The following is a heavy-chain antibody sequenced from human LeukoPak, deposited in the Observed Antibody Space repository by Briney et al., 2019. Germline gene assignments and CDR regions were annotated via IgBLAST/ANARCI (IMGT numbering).Heavy chain of an antibody. V-gene: IGHV1-69*05. CDR3: ARDYGGLNYFDY. Sequence: SVKVSCKASGGTFSSYAISWVRQAPGQGLEWMGGIIPIFGTANYAQKFQGRVTITTDESTSTAYMELSSPRSEDTAVYYCARDYGGLNYFDYWGQGTLVTVSS. CDR2: IIPIFGTA. CDR1: GGTFSSYA. J-gene: IGHJ4*02. D-gene: IGHD4-23*01.